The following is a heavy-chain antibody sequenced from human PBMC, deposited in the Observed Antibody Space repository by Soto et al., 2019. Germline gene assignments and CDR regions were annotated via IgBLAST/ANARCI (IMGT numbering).Heavy chain of an antibody. CDR1: GFTFSSYG. D-gene: IGHD6-13*01. CDR2: IWYDGSNK. V-gene: IGHV3-33*01. Sequence: QVQLVESGGGVDQPGRSLRLSCAASGFTFSSYGMHWVRQAPGKGLEWVAVIWYDGSNKYYADSVKGRFTISRDNSKNTLYLQMNSLRAEDTAVYYCARDGSIAAAGPLDYWGQGTLVTVSS. J-gene: IGHJ4*02. CDR3: ARDGSIAAAGPLDY.